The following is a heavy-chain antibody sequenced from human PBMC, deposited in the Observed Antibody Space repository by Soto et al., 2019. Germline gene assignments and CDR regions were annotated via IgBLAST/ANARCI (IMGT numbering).Heavy chain of an antibody. CDR1: GGSISSSSYY. Sequence: SETLSLTCTVSGGSISSSSYYWGWIRQPPGKGLEWIGIIYYSGSTYYNPSLKSRVTISVDTSKNQFSLKLSSVTAADTAVYYCARVWGGAFDIWGQGTMVTVSS. J-gene: IGHJ3*02. CDR3: ARVWGGAFDI. V-gene: IGHV4-39*07. D-gene: IGHD3-10*01. CDR2: IYYSGST.